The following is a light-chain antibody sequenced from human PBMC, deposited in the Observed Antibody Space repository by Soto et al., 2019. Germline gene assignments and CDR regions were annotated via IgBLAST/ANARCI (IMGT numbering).Light chain of an antibody. CDR1: RSFASSY. CDR2: AAS. V-gene: IGKV3-20*01. Sequence: EIVLTQSPGTLSLSPGERATLSCRASRSFASSYLAWYQHKPCQAHMLLIYAASIRANGVPARFSVSGYGTAFTLTISRLEPEDSAVYYCQQYGASPPYTFGQGTKVEIK. J-gene: IGKJ2*01. CDR3: QQYGASPPYT.